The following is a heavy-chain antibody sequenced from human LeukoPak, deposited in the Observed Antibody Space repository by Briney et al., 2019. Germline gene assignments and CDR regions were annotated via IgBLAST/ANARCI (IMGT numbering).Heavy chain of an antibody. CDR3: ARGSMGGSGSYYKDYYGMDV. Sequence: PSETLSLTCTVSGGSISTYYWTWIRQPAGKGLEWIGRILNGGSTNYNPSLKSRLTMSVDTSKNQFSLKLNSVTAADTAVYYCARGSMGGSGSYYKDYYGMDVWGQGTTVTVSS. V-gene: IGHV4-4*07. CDR1: GGSISTYY. D-gene: IGHD3-10*01. CDR2: ILNGGST. J-gene: IGHJ6*02.